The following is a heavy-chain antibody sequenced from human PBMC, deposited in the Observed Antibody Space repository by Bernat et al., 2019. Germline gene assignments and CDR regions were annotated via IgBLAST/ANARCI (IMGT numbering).Heavy chain of an antibody. J-gene: IGHJ6*03. CDR3: ARGRGYYYGSGPSYYYYMDV. D-gene: IGHD3-10*01. V-gene: IGHV4-34*01. Sequence: QVQLQQWGAGLLKPSETLSLTCAVYGGSFSGYYWSWIRQPPGKGLEWIGEINHSGSTNYNPSLKSRVTISVDTSKNQFSLKLSSVTAADTAVYYCARGRGYYYGSGPSYYYYMDVWGKGTTVTVSS. CDR1: GGSFSGYY. CDR2: INHSGST.